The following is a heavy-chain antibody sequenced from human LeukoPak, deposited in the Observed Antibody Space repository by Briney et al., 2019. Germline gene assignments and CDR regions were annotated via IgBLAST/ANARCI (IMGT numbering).Heavy chain of an antibody. Sequence: ASVKVCCKASGYTFTIYDINWVRQAPGQGLEWMGWMNPNSGNTGYAQKFQGKVTITRNTSIRTAYMELSSLRSEDTAVYYCARDGSPRHYYYYMDVWGKGTTVTVSS. V-gene: IGHV1-8*03. CDR3: ARDGSPRHYYYYMDV. J-gene: IGHJ6*03. D-gene: IGHD6-13*01. CDR2: MNPNSGNT. CDR1: GYTFTIYD.